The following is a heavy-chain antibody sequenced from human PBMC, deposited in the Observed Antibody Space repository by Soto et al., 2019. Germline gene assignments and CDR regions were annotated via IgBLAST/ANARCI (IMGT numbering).Heavy chain of an antibody. D-gene: IGHD1-26*01. Sequence: ASVKVSCKASGYTFTGYYMHWVRQAPGQGLEWMGWISAYNGNTNYAQKLQGRVTMTTDTSTSTAYMELRSLRSDDTAVYYCARDPLVGATSYNWFDPWGQGTLVTVSS. CDR2: ISAYNGNT. CDR1: GYTFTGYY. CDR3: ARDPLVGATSYNWFDP. J-gene: IGHJ5*02. V-gene: IGHV1-18*04.